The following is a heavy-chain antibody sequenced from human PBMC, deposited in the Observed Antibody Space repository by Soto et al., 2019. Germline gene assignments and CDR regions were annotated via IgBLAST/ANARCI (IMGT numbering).Heavy chain of an antibody. D-gene: IGHD3-3*01. Sequence: QVQLVQSWAEVKKPGASVKVSCKASGYTFTTYAMHWVRQAPGQRLEWRGWMNAGNGNTKYSQKFQGRVTITRDTSASTAYMELSSLRSEDTAVYYCARDPPAYYDFWSGYPNWFDPWGQGTLVTVSS. CDR3: ARDPPAYYDFWSGYPNWFDP. CDR2: MNAGNGNT. V-gene: IGHV1-3*01. J-gene: IGHJ5*02. CDR1: GYTFTTYA.